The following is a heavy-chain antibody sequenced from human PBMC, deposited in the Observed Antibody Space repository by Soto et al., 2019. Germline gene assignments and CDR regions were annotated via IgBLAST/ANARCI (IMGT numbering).Heavy chain of an antibody. V-gene: IGHV3-23*01. CDR2: ISGSGGST. Sequence: GGSLRLSCAASGFTFSSYAMSWVRQAPGKGLEWVSAISGSGGSTYYADSVKGRFTISRDNSKNTLYLQMNSLRAEDTAVYYCAKARIAAASLGPDFDYWGQGTLVTVSS. J-gene: IGHJ4*02. CDR1: GFTFSSYA. CDR3: AKARIAAASLGPDFDY. D-gene: IGHD6-13*01.